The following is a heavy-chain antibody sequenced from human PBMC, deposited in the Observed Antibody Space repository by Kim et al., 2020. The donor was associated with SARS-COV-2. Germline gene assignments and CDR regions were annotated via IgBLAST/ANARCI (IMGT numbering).Heavy chain of an antibody. V-gene: IGHV3-30*01. CDR3: ARDSRWNNWFDP. J-gene: IGHJ5*02. Sequence: YADSVKGRFTIARDNSKNTLYLQMNSLRAEDTAVYYCARDSRWNNWFDPWGQGTLVTVSS.